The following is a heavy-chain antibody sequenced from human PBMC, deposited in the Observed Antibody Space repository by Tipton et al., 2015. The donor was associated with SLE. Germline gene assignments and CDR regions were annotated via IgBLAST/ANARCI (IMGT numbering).Heavy chain of an antibody. V-gene: IGHV4-59*11. CDR1: GGSISSHY. Sequence: LRLSCTVSGGSISSHYWSWIRQPPGKGLEWIGYIYNSGSGNYNPSLKSRVTISVDTSKNRFSLKLSSVRAADTAVYYCARSDYYDSSGYYSYAFDIWGQGTMVTVSS. CDR3: ARSDYYDSSGYYSYAFDI. D-gene: IGHD3-22*01. J-gene: IGHJ3*02. CDR2: IYNSGSG.